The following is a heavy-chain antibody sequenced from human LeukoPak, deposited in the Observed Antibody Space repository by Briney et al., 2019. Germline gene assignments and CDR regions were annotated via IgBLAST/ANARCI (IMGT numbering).Heavy chain of an antibody. V-gene: IGHV1-18*01. CDR2: ISAYNGNT. CDR1: GYTFTSYG. Sequence: ASVKVSCKASGYTFTSYGISWVRQAPGQGLEWMGWISAYNGNTNYAQKLQGRVTMTTDTSTSTAYMELRSLRFDDTAVYYCARPYYYDSSGYYIDYWGQGTLVTVSS. D-gene: IGHD3-22*01. J-gene: IGHJ4*02. CDR3: ARPYYYDSSGYYIDY.